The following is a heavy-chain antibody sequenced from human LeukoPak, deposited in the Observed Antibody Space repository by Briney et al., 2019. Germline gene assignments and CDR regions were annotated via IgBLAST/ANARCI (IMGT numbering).Heavy chain of an antibody. CDR1: GFSFTTYS. J-gene: IGHJ4*02. CDR3: AKDLADYDFWSGYYTGDY. CDR2: ISVSSTYI. Sequence: PGGSLRLSCAASGFSFTTYSLNWVRLAPGKGLEWVSSISVSSTYIYYADSVKGRFTISRDNSKNTLYLQMSSLRAEDTAVYYCAKDLADYDFWSGYYTGDYWGQGTLVTVSS. V-gene: IGHV3-21*01. D-gene: IGHD3-3*01.